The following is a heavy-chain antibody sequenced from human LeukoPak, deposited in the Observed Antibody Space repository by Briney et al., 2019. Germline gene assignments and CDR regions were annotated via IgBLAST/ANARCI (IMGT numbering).Heavy chain of an antibody. CDR1: GFTFSIYC. Sequence: GGSLSLSCAASGFTFSIYCMSWVRQAPGKGRECVANINQDGSEKYCVDSVKGRFTISRDNAKNSLYLQMNSVRAADMAVYYCARKGPILEWLCHAAFDIWGQGTMVTVSS. CDR3: ARKGPILEWLCHAAFDI. D-gene: IGHD3-3*01. CDR2: INQDGSEK. J-gene: IGHJ3*02. V-gene: IGHV3-7*01.